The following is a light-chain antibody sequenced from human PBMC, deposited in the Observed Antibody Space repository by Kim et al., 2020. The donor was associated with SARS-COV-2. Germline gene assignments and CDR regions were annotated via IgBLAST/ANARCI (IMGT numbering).Light chain of an antibody. J-gene: IGLJ2*01. CDR3: SSRDGNDNQLV. V-gene: IGLV3-19*01. CDR2: GKS. Sequence: TVTCPGDNLRTYYASWCHQRPEPGPQHAIDGKSNRRPGFPDRFSGAGAGNTASLTITGAQAEDKADYYCSSRDGNDNQLVFGGGTQLT. CDR1: NLRTYY.